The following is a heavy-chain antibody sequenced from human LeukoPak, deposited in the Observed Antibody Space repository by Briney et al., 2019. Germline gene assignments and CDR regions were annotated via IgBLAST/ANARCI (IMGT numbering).Heavy chain of an antibody. V-gene: IGHV3-53*01. Sequence: PGGSLRLSCAASGFIVSDDYISWVRQTPGKGLEWVSVIYSGGATFYADSVKGRFTISRDNSKNTVHLQMNSLRAEDTAVYYCASGGKYCTGGACYGDWGQGTLVTVCS. CDR2: IYSGGAT. CDR1: GFIVSDDY. CDR3: ASGGKYCTGGACYGD. J-gene: IGHJ4*02. D-gene: IGHD2-8*02.